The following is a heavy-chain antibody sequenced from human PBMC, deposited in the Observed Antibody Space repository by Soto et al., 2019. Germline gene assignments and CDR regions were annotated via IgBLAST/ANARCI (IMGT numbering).Heavy chain of an antibody. CDR3: AGVLGIEAAGTSFDY. CDR1: GYTFTSYY. CDR2: INPSGGST. V-gene: IGHV1-46*01. J-gene: IGHJ4*02. Sequence: ASVKVSCKASGYTFTSYYMHWVRQAPGQGLEWMGIINPSGGSTSYAQRFQGRVTMTRDTSTSIVYMELSSLRSEDTAVYYCAGVLGIEAAGTSFDYWGQGTRVTVSA. D-gene: IGHD6-13*01.